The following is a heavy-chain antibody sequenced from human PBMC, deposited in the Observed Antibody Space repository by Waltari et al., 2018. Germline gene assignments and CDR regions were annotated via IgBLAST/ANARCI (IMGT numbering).Heavy chain of an antibody. CDR3: ARDPEGGWELLPTDY. V-gene: IGHV1-46*01. Sequence: QVQLVQSGAEVKKPGASVKVSCKASGYTFTSYYMHWVRQAPGQGLEWMGIINPSGGSTSYEKKFQGRVTMTRDTSTSTVYMELSSLRSEDTAVYYCARDPEGGWELLPTDYWGQGTLVTVSS. D-gene: IGHD1-26*01. J-gene: IGHJ4*02. CDR1: GYTFTSYY. CDR2: INPSGGST.